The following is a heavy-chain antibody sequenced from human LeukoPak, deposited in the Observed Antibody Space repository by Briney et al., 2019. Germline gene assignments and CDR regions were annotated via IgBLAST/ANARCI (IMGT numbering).Heavy chain of an antibody. CDR1: GFTFSSYS. V-gene: IGHV3-21*01. CDR3: ARGSGRYTRPVDC. Sequence: GGSLRLSCAASGFTFSSYSMNWVRQAPGKGLEWVSSISSSSSYTFCADSVKGRFTISRDNAKNTVYLQMNSLRAEDTAVYYCARGSGRYTRPVDCWGQGSLVTVSS. J-gene: IGHJ4*02. D-gene: IGHD1-26*01. CDR2: ISSSSSYT.